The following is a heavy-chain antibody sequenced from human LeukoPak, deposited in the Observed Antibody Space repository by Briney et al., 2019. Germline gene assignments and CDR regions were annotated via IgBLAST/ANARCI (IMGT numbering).Heavy chain of an antibody. D-gene: IGHD3-10*01. CDR3: ARVRGPRGGYYYYGMDV. Sequence: VASVKVSRKASGYTFTGYYMHWVRQAPGQGLGWMGWINPNSGGTNYAQKFQGRVTMTRDTSISTAYMELSRLRSDDTAVYYCARVRGPRGGYYYYGMDVWGQGTTVTVSS. CDR2: INPNSGGT. J-gene: IGHJ6*02. V-gene: IGHV1-2*02. CDR1: GYTFTGYY.